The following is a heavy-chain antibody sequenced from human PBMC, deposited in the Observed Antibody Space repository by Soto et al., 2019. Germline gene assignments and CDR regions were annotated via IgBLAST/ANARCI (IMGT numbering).Heavy chain of an antibody. CDR1: GGTFSSYA. V-gene: IGHV1-69*06. CDR2: IIPIFGTA. Sequence: SVKVSCKASGGTFSSYAISWVRQAPGQGLEWMGGIIPIFGTANYAQKFQGRVTITADKSTSTAYMELSSLRSEDTAVYYCAAAALNHFKFDPWGQGTLVTVSS. CDR3: AAAALNHFKFDP. D-gene: IGHD6-13*01. J-gene: IGHJ5*02.